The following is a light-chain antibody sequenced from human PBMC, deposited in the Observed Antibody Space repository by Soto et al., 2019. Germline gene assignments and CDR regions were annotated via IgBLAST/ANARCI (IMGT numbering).Light chain of an antibody. CDR2: KTS. V-gene: IGKV1-5*03. Sequence: DVQMTQSPSTLSASVGDRVTITCRASQTISDWLAWYQQKPGKAPNLLIYKTSSLESGVPSRFSGSGSGTEFTLTINSLQPDDFANYYCQQYDGASFTFGQGIKLEFK. J-gene: IGKJ2*01. CDR3: QQYDGASFT. CDR1: QTISDW.